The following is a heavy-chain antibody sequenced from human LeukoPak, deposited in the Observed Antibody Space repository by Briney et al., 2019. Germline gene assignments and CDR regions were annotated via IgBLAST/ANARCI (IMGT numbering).Heavy chain of an antibody. D-gene: IGHD6-13*01. CDR1: GGSISSYY. V-gene: IGHV4-59*08. CDR3: ARHTDIAPLSSLKY. J-gene: IGHJ4*02. CDR2: IYYSGST. Sequence: SETLSLTCTVSGGSISSYYWSWIRQTPGKGLEWIGDIYYSGSTNYNPSLKSRVTISVDTSKNQFSLKLSSVTAADTAVYYCARHTDIAPLSSLKYWGQGSLVTVSS.